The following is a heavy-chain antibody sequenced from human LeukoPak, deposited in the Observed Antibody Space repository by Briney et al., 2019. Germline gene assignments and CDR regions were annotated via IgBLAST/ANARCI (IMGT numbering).Heavy chain of an antibody. D-gene: IGHD3-9*01. V-gene: IGHV4-34*01. CDR3: ARGGYFDWLLHPYNWFDP. J-gene: IGHJ5*02. Sequence: SETLSLTCAVYGGSFSGYYWSWIRQPPGKGLEWIGEINHSGSTNYNPSLKSRVTISVDTSKNQFSLKLSSVTAPDTAVYYCARGGYFDWLLHPYNWFDPWGQGTLVTVSS. CDR1: GGSFSGYY. CDR2: INHSGST.